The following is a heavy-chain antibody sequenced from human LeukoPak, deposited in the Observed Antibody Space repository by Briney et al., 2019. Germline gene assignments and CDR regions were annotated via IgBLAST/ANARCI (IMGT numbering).Heavy chain of an antibody. D-gene: IGHD3-10*01. CDR1: GGSISSGSYY. Sequence: PSQTLSLTCTVSGGSISSGSYYWSWIRQPAGKGLEWIGRIYTSGSTKYNPSLKSRVTISVDTSKNQFSLKLSFVTAADTAVYYCVRDFQFLRFGELFTEGTFDIWGQGTMVTVSS. J-gene: IGHJ3*02. CDR3: VRDFQFLRFGELFTEGTFDI. V-gene: IGHV4-61*02. CDR2: IYTSGST.